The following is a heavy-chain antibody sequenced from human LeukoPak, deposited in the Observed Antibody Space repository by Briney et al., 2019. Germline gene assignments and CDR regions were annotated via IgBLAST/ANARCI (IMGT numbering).Heavy chain of an antibody. V-gene: IGHV3-7*01. Sequence: GGSLRLSCAGSGFTFSTYWMDWVRQAPGKGLEWVASIKEDGSDTNYVGSVRGRFTVSRDNTKNSLYLQMNSLRADDTAVYYCASDRAYSQFDYWGQGTLVTVSS. CDR3: ASDRAYSQFDY. CDR1: GFTFSTYW. CDR2: IKEDGSDT. J-gene: IGHJ4*02. D-gene: IGHD2-15*01.